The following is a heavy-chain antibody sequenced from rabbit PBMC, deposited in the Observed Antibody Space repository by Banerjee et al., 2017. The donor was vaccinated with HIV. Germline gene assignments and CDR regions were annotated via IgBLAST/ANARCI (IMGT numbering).Heavy chain of an antibody. CDR2: IASNSDRT. D-gene: IGHD1-1*01. Sequence: QEQLVESGGGLVQPEGSLTLTCTASGFTPSNYWMCWVRQAPGKGLEWIGCIASNSDRTYYASWAKGRFTISKTSWTTVTLQMTSLTAADTATYFCARDLSGVIGWNLNLWGPGTLVTVS. CDR1: GFTPSNYW. V-gene: IGHV1S45*01. J-gene: IGHJ4*01. CDR3: ARDLSGVIGWNLNL.